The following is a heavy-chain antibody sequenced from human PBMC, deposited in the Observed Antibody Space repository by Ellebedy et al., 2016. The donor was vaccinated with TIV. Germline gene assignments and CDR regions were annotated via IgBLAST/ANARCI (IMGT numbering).Heavy chain of an antibody. CDR3: ARDRSGGGGSGHYYYGMDV. V-gene: IGHV4-59*12. D-gene: IGHD2-15*01. J-gene: IGHJ6*02. Sequence: SETLSLXCSVSGGSISSYFWNWIRQSPGKGLEWIGYTYYRGSTNYNPSLKSRVNISVDTSKNQFSLKLSTVTAADTAVYYCARDRSGGGGSGHYYYGMDVWGQGTTVTVSS. CDR1: GGSISSYF. CDR2: TYYRGST.